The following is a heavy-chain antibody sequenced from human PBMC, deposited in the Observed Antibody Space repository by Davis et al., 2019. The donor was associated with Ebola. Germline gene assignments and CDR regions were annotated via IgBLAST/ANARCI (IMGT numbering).Heavy chain of an antibody. Sequence: ASVKVSCKASGYTFTSYGISWVRQAPGQGLEWMGWISAYNGNTNYAQKLQGRVTMTTDTSTSTAYMELRSLRSDDTAVYYCARGPFPGHRHYYYGMDVWGQGTTVTVSS. D-gene: IGHD2/OR15-2a*01. CDR2: ISAYNGNT. V-gene: IGHV1-18*01. CDR3: ARGPFPGHRHYYYGMDV. CDR1: GYTFTSYG. J-gene: IGHJ6*02.